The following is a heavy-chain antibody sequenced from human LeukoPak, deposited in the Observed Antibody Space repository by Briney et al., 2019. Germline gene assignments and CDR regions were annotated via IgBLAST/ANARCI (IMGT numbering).Heavy chain of an antibody. Sequence: SETLSLTCTVSGGSISSYYWTWIRQPAGKGLEWIGRIYSSGSTNYNPSLKSRVTMSVDKPQNQFSLKLSSVTAADTAVYYCARARDYYDSSSYPNWFDPWGQGTLVTVSS. CDR3: ARARDYYDSSSYPNWFDP. J-gene: IGHJ5*02. CDR1: GGSISSYY. CDR2: IYSSGST. V-gene: IGHV4-4*07. D-gene: IGHD3-22*01.